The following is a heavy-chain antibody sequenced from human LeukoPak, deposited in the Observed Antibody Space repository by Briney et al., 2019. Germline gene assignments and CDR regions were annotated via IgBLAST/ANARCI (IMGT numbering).Heavy chain of an antibody. Sequence: SETLSLTCTVSGGPISSYYWSWIRQPPGKGLEWIGYIYTSGSTNYNPSLKSRVTISVDTSKNQFSLKLSSVTATDTAVYYCARLVNSGWYGYYYYYMDVWGKGTTVTVSS. V-gene: IGHV4-4*09. D-gene: IGHD6-19*01. CDR2: IYTSGST. J-gene: IGHJ6*03. CDR3: ARLVNSGWYGYYYYYMDV. CDR1: GGPISSYY.